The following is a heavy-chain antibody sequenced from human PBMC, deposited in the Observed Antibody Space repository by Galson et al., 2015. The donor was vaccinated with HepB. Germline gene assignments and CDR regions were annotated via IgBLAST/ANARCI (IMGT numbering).Heavy chain of an antibody. CDR2: ISSSGSTI. V-gene: IGHV3-11*01. CDR3: AILLEMGCSSTSCFDGGPFDY. CDR1: GFTFSDYY. Sequence: SLRLSCAASGFTFSDYYMSWIRQAPGKGLEWVSYISSSGSTIYYADSVKGRFTISRDNAKNSLYLQMNSLRAEDTAVYYCAILLEMGCSSTSCFDGGPFDYWGQGTLVTVSS. J-gene: IGHJ4*02. D-gene: IGHD2-2*01.